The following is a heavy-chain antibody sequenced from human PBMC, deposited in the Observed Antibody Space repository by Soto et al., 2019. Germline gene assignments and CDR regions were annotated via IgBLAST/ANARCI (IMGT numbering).Heavy chain of an antibody. Sequence: QITLKESGPTLVKPTQPLTLTCTFSGFSLSTSGVGVGWIRQPPGKALEWLALIYWDDDKRYSPSLKSRLTITKDTSKNQVVLTMTNMDPVDTATYYGAQQGSYSSGPYLYYFDYWGQGTLVTVSS. CDR2: IYWDDDK. CDR1: GFSLSTSGVG. D-gene: IGHD6-19*01. CDR3: AQQGSYSSGPYLYYFDY. J-gene: IGHJ4*02. V-gene: IGHV2-5*02.